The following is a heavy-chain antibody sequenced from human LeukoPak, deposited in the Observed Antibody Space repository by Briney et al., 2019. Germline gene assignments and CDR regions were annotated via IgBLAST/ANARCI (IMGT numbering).Heavy chain of an antibody. D-gene: IGHD3-10*01. CDR3: ARGRKGFHYGSGSFLDV. J-gene: IGHJ6*03. CDR1: GFTFSNHD. CDR2: ISHSGVST. Sequence: VGSLRLSCAASGFTFSNHDMTWIRQAPGKGLEWVSVISHSGVSTHYADSVKGRFTISRDNSKNTVYLQMNSLRVEDTAIYYCARGRKGFHYGSGSFLDVWGKGTTVTVSS. V-gene: IGHV3-23*01.